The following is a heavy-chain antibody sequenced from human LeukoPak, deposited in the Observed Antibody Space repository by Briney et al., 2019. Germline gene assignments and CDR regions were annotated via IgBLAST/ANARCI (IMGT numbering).Heavy chain of an antibody. D-gene: IGHD5/OR15-5a*01. CDR3: APLYFDP. V-gene: IGHV3-74*01. CDR1: GFTFSNYW. Sequence: GRSLRLSCAASGFTFSNYWMHWVPQAPGMGLVWVSTISNDGKTTHYADSVEGRFTMSRANAKNTLYLLMNSLKAEDTAVYYCAPLYFDPWGQGTLVTVSS. CDR2: ISNDGKTT. J-gene: IGHJ5*02.